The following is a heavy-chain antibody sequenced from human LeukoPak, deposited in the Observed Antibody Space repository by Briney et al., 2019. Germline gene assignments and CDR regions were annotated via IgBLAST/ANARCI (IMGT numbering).Heavy chain of an antibody. D-gene: IGHD1-14*01. CDR2: TTGSGGST. J-gene: IGHJ6*02. CDR1: GFTFGDYA. CDR3: VRDLTPESSLAHNGLDV. Sequence: GGSLRLSCAASGFTFGDYAMHWVRQAPGKGLEWLSYTTGSGGSTHYAESVNGRFTVSRDNAKDTLYLHMSSLKVEDTAVYFCVRDLTPESSLAHNGLDVWGQGTTVTVSS. V-gene: IGHV3-48*03.